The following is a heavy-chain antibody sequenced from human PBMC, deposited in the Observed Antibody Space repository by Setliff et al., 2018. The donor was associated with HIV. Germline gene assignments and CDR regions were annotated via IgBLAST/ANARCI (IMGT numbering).Heavy chain of an antibody. CDR3: ARGFSGDYLFTGYLDV. CDR2: INHSRRT. D-gene: IGHD3-22*01. J-gene: IGHJ6*03. V-gene: IGHV4-34*01. CDR1: GGSFSGFY. Sequence: SSETLSLTCAVYGGSFSGFYWNWIRQAPGKGLEWIGEINHSRRTKYNPSLKSRVTISVDTSKNPFSLKLSSVTAADTAFYYGARGFSGDYLFTGYLDVWGKGTTVTVSS.